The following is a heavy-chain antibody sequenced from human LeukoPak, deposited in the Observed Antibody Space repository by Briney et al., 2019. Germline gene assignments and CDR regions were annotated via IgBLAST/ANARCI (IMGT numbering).Heavy chain of an antibody. Sequence: GGSLRLSCAASGFTFSSYAMHWVRQAPGKGLEWVAVISYDGSNKYYADSVKGRFTISRGNSKNTLYLQMNSLRAEDTAVYYCATCQAFDIWGQGTMVTVSS. CDR3: ATCQAFDI. V-gene: IGHV3-30-3*01. CDR2: ISYDGSNK. J-gene: IGHJ3*02. CDR1: GFTFSSYA.